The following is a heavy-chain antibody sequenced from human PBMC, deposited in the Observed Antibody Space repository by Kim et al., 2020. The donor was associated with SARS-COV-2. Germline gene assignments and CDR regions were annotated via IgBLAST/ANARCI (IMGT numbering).Heavy chain of an antibody. CDR1: GGSINNYY. CDR3: ARGGVATIWSY. D-gene: IGHD5-12*01. J-gene: IGHJ4*02. Sequence: SETLSLTCTVSGGSINNYYWSWIRQPPGKGLEWIGYMFYSVSTNYNPSLKSRVTMSVDTSKNQFSLNLTSATPADTAVYYCARGGVATIWSYWGQGTLVTVSS. CDR2: MFYSVST. V-gene: IGHV4-59*01.